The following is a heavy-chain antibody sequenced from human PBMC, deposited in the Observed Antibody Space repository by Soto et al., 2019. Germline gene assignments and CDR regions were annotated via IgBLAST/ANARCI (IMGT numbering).Heavy chain of an antibody. J-gene: IGHJ4*02. Sequence: ASVKVSCKASGHSFNKYDINWVRQAPGQGLEWMGWVNPNSGETGFAQKFQGRITMTRNTSINTVYMELRSLRSDDTAVYYCSDTGALWGQGTLVTVSS. CDR2: VNPNSGET. CDR1: GHSFNKYD. V-gene: IGHV1-8*01. D-gene: IGHD2-8*02. CDR3: SDTGAL.